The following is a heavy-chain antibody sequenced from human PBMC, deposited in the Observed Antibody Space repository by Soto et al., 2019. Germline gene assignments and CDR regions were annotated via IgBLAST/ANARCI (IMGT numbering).Heavy chain of an antibody. CDR3: AGRLQYYVDRSPYVEDY. CDR1: GESISSADFY. Sequence: QVQLQESGPGLVKPSQTLSLTCTVSGESISSADFYWSWIRQHPGKGLEWIGYMRHSGSTFYNPSLRSRLHISVGPSANQFSLRLTSVTAADTAVYYGAGRLQYYVDRSPYVEDYWGQRTLVTVSS. CDR2: MRHSGST. V-gene: IGHV4-31*03. D-gene: IGHD3-22*01. J-gene: IGHJ4*02.